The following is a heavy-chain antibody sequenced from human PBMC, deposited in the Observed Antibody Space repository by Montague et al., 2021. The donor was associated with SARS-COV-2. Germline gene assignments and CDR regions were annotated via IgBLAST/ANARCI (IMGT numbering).Heavy chain of an antibody. D-gene: IGHD1-1*01. J-gene: IGHJ1*01. Sequence: SETLSLTCTVSGDSITTDAYHWGWIRQSPGKGLEWIGTISYRDVTYYNPSLKTPVNISVHTSRTHFSLTLRSVTAADTAVYSCARQVSTGTGRGFVDDWGQGTLVTVSS. V-gene: IGHV4-39*01. CDR2: ISYRDVT. CDR1: GDSITTDAYH. CDR3: ARQVSTGTGRGFVDD.